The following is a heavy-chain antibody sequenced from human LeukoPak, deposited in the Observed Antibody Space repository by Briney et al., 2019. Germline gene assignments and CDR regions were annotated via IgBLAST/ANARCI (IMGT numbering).Heavy chain of an antibody. D-gene: IGHD3-22*01. CDR3: ARVLSYYDSSGYSLESWFDP. V-gene: IGHV4-30-2*01. J-gene: IGHJ5*02. CDR1: GGSISSGGYS. CDR2: IYHSGST. Sequence: PSETLSLTCAVSGGSISSGGYSWSWIRQPPGKGLEWIVYIYHSGSTYYNPSLKSRVTISVDRSKNQCSLKLSSVTAADTAVYYCARVLSYYDSSGYSLESWFDPWGQGTLVTVSS.